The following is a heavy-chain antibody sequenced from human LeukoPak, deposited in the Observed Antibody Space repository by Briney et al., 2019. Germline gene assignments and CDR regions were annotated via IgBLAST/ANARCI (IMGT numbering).Heavy chain of an antibody. CDR1: GFTFSSYA. Sequence: GSLRLSCAASGFTFSSYAMSWVRQAPGKGLEWVSAISGSGGSTYYADSVKGRFTISRDNSKNTLYLQMNSLRAEDTAVYYCAKDLRPPYCSGGSCYSEGGDYWGQGTLVTVSS. J-gene: IGHJ4*02. CDR2: ISGSGGST. CDR3: AKDLRPPYCSGGSCYSEGGDY. V-gene: IGHV3-23*01. D-gene: IGHD2-15*01.